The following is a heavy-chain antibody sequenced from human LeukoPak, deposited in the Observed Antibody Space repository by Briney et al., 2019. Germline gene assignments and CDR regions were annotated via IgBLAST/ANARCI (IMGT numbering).Heavy chain of an antibody. CDR1: GGTFSSYA. V-gene: IGHV1-69*13. J-gene: IGHJ4*02. CDR2: IIPIFGTA. CDR3: ARGGSRDGYNRPLDH. D-gene: IGHD5-24*01. Sequence: ASVKVSCKASGGTFSSYAISWVRQAPGQGLEWMGGIIPIFGTANYAQKFQGRVTITADESTSTAYMELSSLRSEDTAVYYCARGGSRDGYNRPLDHWGQGTLVTVSS.